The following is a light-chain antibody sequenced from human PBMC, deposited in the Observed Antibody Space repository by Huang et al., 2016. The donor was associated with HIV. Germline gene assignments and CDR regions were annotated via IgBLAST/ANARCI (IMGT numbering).Light chain of an antibody. CDR3: QQSNDHPT. J-gene: IGKJ5*01. Sequence: IQLTQSPSSLSASVGDRVTITCRASQAITTYLAWYQQKPGRAPKLLIYAASTLQSGVPSRCSGRGSGTEFTLTISSLQPEDFATYYCQQSNDHPTFGQGTRLESK. V-gene: IGKV1-9*01. CDR1: QAITTY. CDR2: AAS.